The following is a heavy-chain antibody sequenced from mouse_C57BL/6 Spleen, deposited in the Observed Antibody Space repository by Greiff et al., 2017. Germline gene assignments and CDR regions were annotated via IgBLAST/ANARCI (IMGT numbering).Heavy chain of an antibody. D-gene: IGHD2-4*01. CDR2: IDPSDSYT. CDR3: ARTHYDYSGYYAMDY. J-gene: IGHJ4*01. CDR1: GYTFTSYW. V-gene: IGHV1-59*01. Sequence: QVQLQQPGAELVRPGTSVKLSCKASGYTFTSYWMHWVKQRPGPGLEWIGVIDPSDSYTNYNQKFKGKATLTVDTSSSTAYMQLSSLTSEDSAVYYCARTHYDYSGYYAMDYWGQGTSVTVSS.